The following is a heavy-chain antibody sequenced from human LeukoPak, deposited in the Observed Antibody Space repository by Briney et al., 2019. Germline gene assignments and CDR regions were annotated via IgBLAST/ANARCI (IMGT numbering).Heavy chain of an antibody. CDR2: INHSGST. Sequence: PSETLSLTCAVYGGSFSGYYWSWIRQPPGKGLEWIGEINHSGSTNYNPSLKSRVTISVDTSKNQFSLKLSSVTAADTAEYYCARGGVGAARRTFDYWGQGTLVTVSS. V-gene: IGHV4-34*01. D-gene: IGHD6-6*01. J-gene: IGHJ4*02. CDR3: ARGGVGAARRTFDY. CDR1: GGSFSGYY.